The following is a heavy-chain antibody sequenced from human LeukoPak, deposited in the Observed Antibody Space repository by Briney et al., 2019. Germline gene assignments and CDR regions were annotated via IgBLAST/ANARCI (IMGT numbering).Heavy chain of an antibody. D-gene: IGHD4-17*01. Sequence: PSETLSLTCAVYGGSFSGYYWSWIRQPPGKGLEWIGEINHSGSTNYNPSLKSRVTISVDTSKNQFSLKRSSVTAADTAVYYCASRNLRATVTTIYWGQGTLVTVSS. CDR3: ASRNLRATVTTIY. CDR1: GGSFSGYY. CDR2: INHSGST. V-gene: IGHV4-34*01. J-gene: IGHJ4*02.